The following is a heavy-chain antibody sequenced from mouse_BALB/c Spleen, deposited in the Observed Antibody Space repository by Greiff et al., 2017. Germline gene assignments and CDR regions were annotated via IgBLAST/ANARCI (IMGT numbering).Heavy chain of an antibody. J-gene: IGHJ4*01. D-gene: IGHD1-1*01. CDR1: GFTFSSFG. Sequence: EVQLVESGGGLVQPGGSRKLSCAASGFTFSSFGMHWVRQAPEKGLEWVAYISSGSSTIYYADTVKGRFTISRDNPKNTLFLQMTSLRSEDTAMYYCARYGSSYGNAMDYWGQGTSVTVSA. CDR2: ISSGSSTI. V-gene: IGHV5-17*02. CDR3: ARYGSSYGNAMDY.